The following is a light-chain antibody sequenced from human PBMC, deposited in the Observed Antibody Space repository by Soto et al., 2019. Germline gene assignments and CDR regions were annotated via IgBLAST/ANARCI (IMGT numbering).Light chain of an antibody. Sequence: QSVLTQPPSVSGAPGQRVTISCTGSSSNIGAGFDVHWYHQIAGTAPKLLIYGNSNRPSGVPDRFSGSKSGTSASLAITGLQAEDEADYYCQSYDSSLSGSEVFGGGTKVTVL. V-gene: IGLV1-40*01. J-gene: IGLJ3*02. CDR2: GNS. CDR1: SSNIGAGFD. CDR3: QSYDSSLSGSEV.